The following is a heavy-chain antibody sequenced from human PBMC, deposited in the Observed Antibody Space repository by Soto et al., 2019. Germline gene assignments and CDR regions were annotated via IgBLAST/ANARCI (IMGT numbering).Heavy chain of an antibody. J-gene: IGHJ4*02. CDR2: ISDYNGNT. D-gene: IGHD6-19*01. Sequence: ASAKVSCKAACYSFTSYGISWVRQAPGQGLEWMGWISDYNGNTNYAQKLQGRVTMTTDTSTSTAYMELRSLRSDDTAVYYCARWKYSSGQIFDYWGQGTLVTVSS. CDR1: CYSFTSYG. V-gene: IGHV1-18*04. CDR3: ARWKYSSGQIFDY.